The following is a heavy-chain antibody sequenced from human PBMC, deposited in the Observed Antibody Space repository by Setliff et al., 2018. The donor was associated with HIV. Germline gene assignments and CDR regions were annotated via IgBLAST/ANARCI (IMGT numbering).Heavy chain of an antibody. Sequence: PSETLSLTCVVYGGSLSDYYWTWIRQPPEKGLEWIGKINYSGSTDYNSSLRSRVTISVDTSKHQISLKLTSVTAADTAVYYCAGGEVRSRYVSSRAPFYHYYYMDVWGKGTTVTVSS. V-gene: IGHV4-34*01. D-gene: IGHD6-13*01. CDR2: INYSGST. CDR1: GGSLSDYY. J-gene: IGHJ6*03. CDR3: AGGEVRSRYVSSRAPFYHYYYMDV.